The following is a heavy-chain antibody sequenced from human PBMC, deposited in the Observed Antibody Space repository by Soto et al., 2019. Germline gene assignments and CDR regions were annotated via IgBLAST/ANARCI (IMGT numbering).Heavy chain of an antibody. CDR1: GFTFDDYA. D-gene: IGHD5-12*01. V-gene: IGHV3-9*01. CDR3: VKVGYSGYDYFDS. Sequence: EMQLVESGGGLVQPGRSLRLSCAASGFTFDDYAMYWVRQAPGKGLEWVSRISWNGGSMDYADSVRGRFTISRDNAKNSLYLQMNSLRAEDTAVYYCVKVGYSGYDYFDSWGQGTLVNVSS. J-gene: IGHJ4*02. CDR2: ISWNGGSM.